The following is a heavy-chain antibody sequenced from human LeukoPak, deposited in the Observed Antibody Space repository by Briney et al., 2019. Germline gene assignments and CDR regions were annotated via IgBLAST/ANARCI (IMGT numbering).Heavy chain of an antibody. Sequence: PSETLSLTCTVSGGSISSYYWSWIRQPPGKGLEWIGYIYYSGSTNYNPSLKSRVTISVDTSKNQFSLKLSSVTAADTAVYYCARLRATMVRGEGWFDPWGQGTLVTVSS. J-gene: IGHJ5*02. CDR1: GGSISSYY. CDR3: ARLRATMVRGEGWFDP. D-gene: IGHD3-10*01. V-gene: IGHV4-59*08. CDR2: IYYSGST.